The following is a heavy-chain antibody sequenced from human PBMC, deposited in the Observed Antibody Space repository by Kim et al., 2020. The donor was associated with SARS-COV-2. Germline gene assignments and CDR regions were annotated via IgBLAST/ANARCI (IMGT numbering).Heavy chain of an antibody. V-gene: IGHV4-61*03. CDR2: T. CDR3: ARAPSPGTFDY. D-gene: IGHD1-26*01. J-gene: IGHJ4*02. Sequence: TNYHPSRKSRVTTSVDTSNTPFSLKLSSVTAADTAVYYCARAPSPGTFDYWGQGTLVTVSS.